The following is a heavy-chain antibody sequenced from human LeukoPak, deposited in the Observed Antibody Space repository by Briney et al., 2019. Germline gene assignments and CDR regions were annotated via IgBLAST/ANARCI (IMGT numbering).Heavy chain of an antibody. Sequence: GGSLRLSCAASGFTFNSHSMNWVRQAPGKGLEWVSSISTSSSYIYYADSVKGRFTISRDNAKNSLYLQMNSLRAEYTAVYYCARPRGNVEMAAIPFDYWGQGTLVTVSS. J-gene: IGHJ4*02. D-gene: IGHD5-24*01. V-gene: IGHV3-21*01. CDR3: ARPRGNVEMAAIPFDY. CDR2: ISTSSSYI. CDR1: GFTFNSHS.